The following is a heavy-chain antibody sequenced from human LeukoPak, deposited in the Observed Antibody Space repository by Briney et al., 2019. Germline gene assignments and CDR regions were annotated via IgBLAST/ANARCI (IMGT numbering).Heavy chain of an antibody. J-gene: IGHJ4*02. D-gene: IGHD6-19*01. Sequence: GGSLRLSCAASGFTFSNYWMSWVRQAPGKGLEWVANIKEDGTEQYYLDSVKGRFTISRDNAKNSLYLQMNSLRAEDPAVYYCASENGWYYFDYWGQGTLVTVSS. V-gene: IGHV3-7*01. CDR3: ASENGWYYFDY. CDR1: GFTFSNYW. CDR2: IKEDGTEQ.